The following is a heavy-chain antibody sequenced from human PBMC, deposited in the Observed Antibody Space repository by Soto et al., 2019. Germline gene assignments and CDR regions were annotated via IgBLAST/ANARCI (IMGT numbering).Heavy chain of an antibody. V-gene: IGHV1-46*01. CDR1: GYTFTSYY. D-gene: IGHD2-2*01. J-gene: IGHJ6*02. CDR3: ARVYVEDIVVVPAAGQTQQNYYYGMDV. CDR2: INPSGGST. Sequence: GASVKVSCKASGYTFTSYYMHWVRQAPGQGLEWMGIINPSGGSTSYAQKFQGRVTMTRDTSTSTVYMELSSLRSEDTAVYYCARVYVEDIVVVPAAGQTQQNYYYGMDVWGQGTTVTVSS.